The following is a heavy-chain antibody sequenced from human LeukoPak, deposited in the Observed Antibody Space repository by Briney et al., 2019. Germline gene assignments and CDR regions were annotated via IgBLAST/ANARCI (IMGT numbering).Heavy chain of an antibody. CDR1: GGSISSSSYY. D-gene: IGHD3-10*01. Sequence: SETLSLTCTVSGGSISSSSYYWGWIRQHPGKGLEWIGYIYYSGSTYYNPSLKSRVTISVDTSKNQFSLKLSSVTAADTAVYYCARLWFGELFGWFDPWGQGTLVTVSS. J-gene: IGHJ5*02. V-gene: IGHV4-31*03. CDR2: IYYSGST. CDR3: ARLWFGELFGWFDP.